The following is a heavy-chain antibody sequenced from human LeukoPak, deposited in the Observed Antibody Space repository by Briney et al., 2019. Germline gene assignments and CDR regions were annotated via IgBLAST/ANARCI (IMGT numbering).Heavy chain of an antibody. CDR3: ARELRLVESLGGGY. J-gene: IGHJ4*02. CDR1: GGSISSSSYY. V-gene: IGHV4-39*01. CDR2: IYYSGST. D-gene: IGHD3-16*01. Sequence: SETLSLTCTVSGGSISSSSYYRGWIRQPPGKGLEWIGTIYYSGSTYYAPSLRSRVTMSVDTSKNQFSLKLSSVTAADTAVYYCARELRLVESLGGGYWGQGTLVTVSS.